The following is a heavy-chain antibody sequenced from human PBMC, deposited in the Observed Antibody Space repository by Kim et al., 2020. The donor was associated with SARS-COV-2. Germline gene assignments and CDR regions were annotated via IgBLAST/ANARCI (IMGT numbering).Heavy chain of an antibody. CDR2: ISGSSGSV. D-gene: IGHD6-19*01. V-gene: IGHV3-23*01. CDR1: GFTFSTYA. J-gene: IGHJ4*02. CDR3: AKDGGGPYTTGWYYFDL. Sequence: GGSLRLSCAASGFTFSTYAMSWVRQAPRKGLEWVSSISGSSGSVYYAESVKGRFTISRDSSKTTLYLQMNTLRAEDTAVYYCAKDGGGPYTTGWYYFDLWGQGALVTVSS.